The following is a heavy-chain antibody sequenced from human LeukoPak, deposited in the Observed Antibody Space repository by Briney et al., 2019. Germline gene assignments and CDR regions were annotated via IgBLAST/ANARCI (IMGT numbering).Heavy chain of an antibody. V-gene: IGHV3-21*01. Sequence: PGGSLRLSCAASGFSFSDYYMNWIRRAPGKGLEWVSSISTSSSYIYYADSVRGRFTISRDNAKNSLYMQMNSLRAEDTAVYSCARGADGVSSNSRGWFDPWGQGTLVTVSS. J-gene: IGHJ5*02. D-gene: IGHD2-15*01. CDR3: ARGADGVSSNSRGWFDP. CDR2: ISTSSSYI. CDR1: GFSFSDYY.